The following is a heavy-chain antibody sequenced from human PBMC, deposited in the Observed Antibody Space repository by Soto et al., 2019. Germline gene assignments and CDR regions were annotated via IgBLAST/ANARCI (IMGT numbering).Heavy chain of an antibody. CDR3: AKARGIVAPGKKENYYFDK. CDR2: INHSGST. J-gene: IGHJ4*02. V-gene: IGHV4-34*01. Sequence: KTSETLSLTCAVYGGSFSGYYWSWIRRPPGKGLEWIGEINHSGSTNYNPSLKSRVTISVDTSKNQFSLKLSSVTAEDTAVYYCAKARGIVAPGKKENYYFDKWGQGALVTVSS. D-gene: IGHD6-13*01. CDR1: GGSFSGYY.